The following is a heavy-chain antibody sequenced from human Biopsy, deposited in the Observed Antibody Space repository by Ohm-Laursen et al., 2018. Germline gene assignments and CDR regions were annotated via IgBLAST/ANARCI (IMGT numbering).Heavy chain of an antibody. CDR1: RDSFLNYW. CDR2: IYPEDSET. J-gene: IGHJ5*01. CDR3: VRPGSPRHCRGGYCATGWFDA. V-gene: IGHV5-51*01. D-gene: IGHD2-15*01. Sequence: GDSLKISCIGSRDSFLNYWIGWVRQMPGKGLEYMGNIYPEDSETRYSPSFQGQVIISVDMSISTAYLQWSSLKASDSGMYYGVRPGSPRHCRGGYCATGWFDAWGQGTLVTVSS.